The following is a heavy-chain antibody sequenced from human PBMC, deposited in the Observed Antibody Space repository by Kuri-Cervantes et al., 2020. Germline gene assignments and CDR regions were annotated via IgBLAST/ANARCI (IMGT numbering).Heavy chain of an antibody. J-gene: IGHJ4*02. CDR1: GFTFSNYG. CDR2: LWYDGNI. Sequence: GESLKISCAASGFTFSNYGIHWVRQAPGKGLECVALLWYDGNIQYADSVKGRFTVSRDNSKNTLYLQMNSLSAEDTAVYYCARDRVKIWNLVGVFDSWGQGTLVTVSS. D-gene: IGHD1-1*01. V-gene: IGHV3-33*01. CDR3: ARDRVKIWNLVGVFDS.